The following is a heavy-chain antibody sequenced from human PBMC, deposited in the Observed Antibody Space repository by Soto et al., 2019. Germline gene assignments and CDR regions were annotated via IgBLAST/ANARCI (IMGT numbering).Heavy chain of an antibody. D-gene: IGHD3-10*01. V-gene: IGHV1-69*02. J-gene: IGHJ6*02. CDR2: IIPILGIA. CDR3: ARFRGSYGMDV. CDR1: GGTFSSYT. Sequence: QVQLVQSGAEVKKPGSSVKVSCKASGGTFSSYTISWVRQDPGQGLEWMGRIIPILGIANYAQKYQGRVTITADKSTSTAYMELSSLRSEDTAVYYCARFRGSYGMDVWGQGTTVTVSS.